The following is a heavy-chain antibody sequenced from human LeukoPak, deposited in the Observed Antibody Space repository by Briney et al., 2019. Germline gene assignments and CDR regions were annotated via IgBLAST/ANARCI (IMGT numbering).Heavy chain of an antibody. J-gene: IGHJ6*02. Sequence: SVEVSCKASGGTFSSYAISWVRQAPGQGLEWMGGIIPIFGTANYAQKFQGRVTITADESTSTAYMELSSLRSEDTAVYYCAREMGSGSYGYYYYGMDVWGLGTTVTISS. CDR2: IIPIFGTA. D-gene: IGHD3-10*01. CDR3: AREMGSGSYGYYYYGMDV. CDR1: GGTFSSYA. V-gene: IGHV1-69*13.